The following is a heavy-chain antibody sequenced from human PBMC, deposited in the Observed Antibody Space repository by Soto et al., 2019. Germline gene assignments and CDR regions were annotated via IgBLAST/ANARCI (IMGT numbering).Heavy chain of an antibody. D-gene: IGHD3-16*01. J-gene: IGHJ4*02. CDR1: GGSISSGDYY. CDR3: ARLLPWGSYTKYYFDY. CDR2: IYYSGST. Sequence: PSETLSLTCTVSGGSISSGDYYWSWIRQPPGKGLEWIGYIYYSGSTYYNPSLKSRVTISVDTSKNQFSLKLSSVTAADTAVYYCARLLPWGSYTKYYFDYWGQGTLVTVSS. V-gene: IGHV4-30-4*01.